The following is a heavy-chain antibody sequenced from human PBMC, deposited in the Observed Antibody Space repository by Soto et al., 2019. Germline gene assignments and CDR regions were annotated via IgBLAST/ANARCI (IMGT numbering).Heavy chain of an antibody. CDR3: ARQVVVPAAMNPPLDY. Sequence: EVQLLESGGGLVQPGGSLRLSCAASGFTFSSYAMSWVRQAPGKGLEWVSAISGSGGSTYYADSVKGRFTISRDNSKNTLYLQMNSLGAEDTAVYYCARQVVVPAAMNPPLDYWGQGTLVTVSS. CDR1: GFTFSSYA. D-gene: IGHD2-2*01. CDR2: ISGSGGST. V-gene: IGHV3-23*01. J-gene: IGHJ4*02.